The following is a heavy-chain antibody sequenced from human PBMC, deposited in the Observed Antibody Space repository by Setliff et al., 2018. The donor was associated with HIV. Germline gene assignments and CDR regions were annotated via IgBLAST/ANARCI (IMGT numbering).Heavy chain of an antibody. Sequence: SETLSLTCTVSGGSFTSRSSYWGWIRQPPGKRLEWIGSIYYSGSTNYNPSLKTRVSISIDTSKNQFSLKLTSVTAADSAVYYCARLRRSSGWSFDYWAQGTLVTVSS. D-gene: IGHD6-19*01. CDR1: GGSFTSRSSY. V-gene: IGHV4-39*01. CDR2: IYYSGST. J-gene: IGHJ4*02. CDR3: ARLRRSSGWSFDY.